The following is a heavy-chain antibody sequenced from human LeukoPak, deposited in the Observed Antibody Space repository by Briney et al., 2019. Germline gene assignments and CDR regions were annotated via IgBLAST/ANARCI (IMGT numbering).Heavy chain of an antibody. Sequence: ASVKVSCKASGYTFTGYYMHWVRQAPGQGLEWMGWINPNSGDTNYAQKFQGRVTMTRDTSISTAYMELSRLRSDDTAVYYCARRHRWLQFPDYWGQGTLVTVSS. CDR1: GYTFTGYY. CDR2: INPNSGDT. V-gene: IGHV1-2*02. J-gene: IGHJ4*02. CDR3: ARRHRWLQFPDY. D-gene: IGHD5-24*01.